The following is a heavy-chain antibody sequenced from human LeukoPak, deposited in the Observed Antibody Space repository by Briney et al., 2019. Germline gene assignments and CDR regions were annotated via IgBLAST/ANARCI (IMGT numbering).Heavy chain of an antibody. CDR2: IYYSGST. CDR1: GDSISSSTYY. J-gene: IGHJ4*02. D-gene: IGHD5-24*01. V-gene: IGHV4-39*01. Sequence: SETLSLTCTVPGDSISSSTYYCGWVRQPPGKGLEWIGNIYYSGSTYYNPSLKSRVTISVDTSKNQFSLKLSSVTAADTAVYYCAKTYGYNPFYYWGQGTLVTVSS. CDR3: AKTYGYNPFYY.